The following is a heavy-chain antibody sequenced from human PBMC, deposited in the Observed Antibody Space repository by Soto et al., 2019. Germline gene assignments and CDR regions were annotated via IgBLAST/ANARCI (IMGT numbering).Heavy chain of an antibody. CDR2: INHSGST. Sequence: SETLSLTCAVYGGSFSCYYWSWIRQPTGKGLEWIGEINHSGSTNYNPSLKSRVTISVDTSKNQFSLKLSSVTAADTAVYYCARRGQGTGYYYGMDVWGQGTTVTVSS. CDR3: ARRGQGTGYYYGMDV. D-gene: IGHD7-27*01. CDR1: GGSFSCYY. J-gene: IGHJ6*02. V-gene: IGHV4-34*01.